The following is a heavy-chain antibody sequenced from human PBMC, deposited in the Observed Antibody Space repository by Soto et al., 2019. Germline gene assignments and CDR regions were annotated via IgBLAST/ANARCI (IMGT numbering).Heavy chain of an antibody. CDR2: IYPGDSTT. CDR1: GYNFTNYW. D-gene: IGHD6-13*01. CDR3: ARTSAAGKYYDGMDV. J-gene: IGHJ6*02. Sequence: PGESLKISCQAFGYNFTNYWIGWVRQMPAKGLEWMAIIYPGDSTTRYRPSVQGQVTISADKSISTAYLQWSSLKASDTAMYYCARTSAAGKYYDGMDVWGQGTTVTVSS. V-gene: IGHV5-51*01.